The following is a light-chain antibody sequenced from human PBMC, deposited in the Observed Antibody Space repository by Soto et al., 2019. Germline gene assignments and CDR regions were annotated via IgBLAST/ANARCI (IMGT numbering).Light chain of an antibody. CDR3: QQYNVGFT. Sequence: EIVMTQSPATLSVSPGERATLSCRASQSVSSNLAWYQQKPGHAPRLLIYGASTRATGIPARFSGSGSGTEFTLTISSLQSEDFAVYSCQQYNVGFTFGPGTKVDIE. J-gene: IGKJ3*01. CDR1: QSVSSN. CDR2: GAS. V-gene: IGKV3-15*01.